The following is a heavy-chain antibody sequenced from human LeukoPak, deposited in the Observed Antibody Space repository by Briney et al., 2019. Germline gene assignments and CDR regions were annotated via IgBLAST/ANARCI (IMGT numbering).Heavy chain of an antibody. J-gene: IGHJ4*02. V-gene: IGHV3-43D*03. D-gene: IGHD3-3*01. CDR3: AKDKSRDDFWSGYYPY. Sequence: PGGSLRLSCAASGFTFDDYAMHWVRQAPGKGLEWVSLISWDGGSTYHADSVKGRFTISRDNSKNSLYLQMNSLRAEDTALYYCAKDKSRDDFWSGYYPYWGQGTLVTVSS. CDR1: GFTFDDYA. CDR2: ISWDGGST.